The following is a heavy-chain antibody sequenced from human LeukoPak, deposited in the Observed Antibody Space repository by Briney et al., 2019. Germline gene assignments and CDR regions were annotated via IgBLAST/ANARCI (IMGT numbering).Heavy chain of an antibody. CDR2: IYYSGST. Sequence: EASETLSLTCTVSGGSISSYYWSWIRQPPGKGLEWIGYIYYSGSTNYNPPLKSRLTISVDTSKNQFSLKLSSMTAADTAVYYCARLATMVRGAQTIDYWGQGTLVTVSS. J-gene: IGHJ4*02. D-gene: IGHD3-10*01. CDR3: ARLATMVRGAQTIDY. V-gene: IGHV4-59*01. CDR1: GGSISSYY.